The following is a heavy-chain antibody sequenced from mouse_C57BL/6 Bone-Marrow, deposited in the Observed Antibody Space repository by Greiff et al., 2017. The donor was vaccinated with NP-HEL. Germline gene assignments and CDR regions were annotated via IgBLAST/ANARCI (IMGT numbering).Heavy chain of an antibody. V-gene: IGHV1-64*01. Sequence: QVQLQQPGAELVKPGASVKLSCKASGYTFTSYWMHWVKQRPGQGLEWIGMIHPNSGSTNYTEKFKSKATLTVDKASSTAYMHLSSLTSEDSAVYYCAPHYYGSSYWYFDVWGTGTTVTVSS. D-gene: IGHD1-1*01. J-gene: IGHJ1*03. CDR2: IHPNSGST. CDR3: APHYYGSSYWYFDV. CDR1: GYTFTSYW.